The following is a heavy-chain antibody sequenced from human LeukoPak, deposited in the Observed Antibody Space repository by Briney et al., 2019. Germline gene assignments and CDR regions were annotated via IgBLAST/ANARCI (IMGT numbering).Heavy chain of an antibody. Sequence: ASVKVSCKASGYTFTSYYMHWVRQAPGQGLEWMGIINPSGGSTSYAQKFQGRVTMTRDMSMSTVYMELSSLRSEDTAVYYCASESRVVEGDGYYMDVWGKGTTVTMSS. CDR3: ASESRVVEGDGYYMDV. D-gene: IGHD3-22*01. V-gene: IGHV1-46*01. J-gene: IGHJ6*03. CDR1: GYTFTSYY. CDR2: INPSGGST.